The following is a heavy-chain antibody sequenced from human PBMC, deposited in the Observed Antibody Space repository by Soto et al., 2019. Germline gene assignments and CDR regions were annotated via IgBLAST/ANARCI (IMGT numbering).Heavy chain of an antibody. V-gene: IGHV3-15*01. CDR2: IKSKTDGGTT. CDR1: GFTFSNAW. CDR3: TTAPYGDYKEGYYYYYMDV. D-gene: IGHD4-17*01. J-gene: IGHJ6*03. Sequence: GGSLRLSCAASGFTFSNAWMSWVRQAPGKGLEWVGRIKSKTDGGTTDYAAPVKGRFTISRDDSKNTLYLQMNSLKTEDTAVYYCTTAPYGDYKEGYYYYYMDVWGKGTTVTVSS.